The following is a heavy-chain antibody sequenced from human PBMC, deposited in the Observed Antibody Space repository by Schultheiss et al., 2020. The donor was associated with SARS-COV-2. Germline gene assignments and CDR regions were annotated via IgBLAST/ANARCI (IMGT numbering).Heavy chain of an antibody. Sequence: GGSLRLSCAASGFTFSSYSMNWVRQAPGKGLEWVSSISSSSSYIYYADSVKGRFTISRDNAKNSLYLQMNSLRAEDTAVYYCASTPGEVLLWFGELLSYWGQGTLVTVSS. J-gene: IGHJ4*02. CDR2: ISSSSSYI. CDR1: GFTFSSYS. CDR3: ASTPGEVLLWFGELLSY. D-gene: IGHD3-10*01. V-gene: IGHV3-21*04.